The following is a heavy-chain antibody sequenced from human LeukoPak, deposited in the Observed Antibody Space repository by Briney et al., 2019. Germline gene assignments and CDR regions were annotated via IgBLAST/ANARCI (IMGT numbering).Heavy chain of an antibody. V-gene: IGHV4-39*01. CDR2: IYYSGST. CDR3: ATLRFLEWLSDSGAFDI. D-gene: IGHD3-3*01. CDR1: GGSISSSSYY. J-gene: IGHJ3*02. Sequence: KPSETLSLTCTVSGGSISSSSYYWGWIRQPPGKGLEWIGSIYYSGSTYYNPSLKSRVTISVDTSKNQFSLKLRSVTAADTAVYYCATLRFLEWLSDSGAFDIWGQGTMVTVSS.